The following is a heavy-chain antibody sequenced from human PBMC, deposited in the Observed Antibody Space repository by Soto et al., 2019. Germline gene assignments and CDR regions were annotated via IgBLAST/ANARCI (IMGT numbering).Heavy chain of an antibody. CDR2: IWYDGSNK. V-gene: IGHV3-33*01. J-gene: IGHJ4*02. CDR1: GFTFSSYG. Sequence: PGGSLRLSCAASGFTFSSYGMHWVRQAPGKGLEWVAVIWYDGSNKYYADSVKGRFTISRDNSKNTLYLQMNSLRAEDTAVYYCARDYGDYGTYYFDYWGQGTLVTGSS. CDR3: ARDYGDYGTYYFDY. D-gene: IGHD4-17*01.